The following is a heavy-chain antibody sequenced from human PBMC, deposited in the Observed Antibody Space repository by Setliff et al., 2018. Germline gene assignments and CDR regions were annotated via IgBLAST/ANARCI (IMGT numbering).Heavy chain of an antibody. CDR2: IYSDGGTS. Sequence: GGSLRLSCAASGFTFSNYAMNWVRQAPGKGLEWVSVIYSDGGTSYYADSVKGRFTMSRDNSKNMLYLQMSSLRAEDTAVYYCAKVIAAAGRSSGQQADYWGQGTLVTVSS. CDR3: AKVIAAAGRSSGQQADY. CDR1: GFTFSNYA. V-gene: IGHV3-23*03. J-gene: IGHJ4*02. D-gene: IGHD6-6*01.